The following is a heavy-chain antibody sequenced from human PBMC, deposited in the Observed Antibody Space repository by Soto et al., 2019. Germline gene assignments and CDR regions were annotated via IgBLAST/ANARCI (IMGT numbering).Heavy chain of an antibody. CDR3: AKEPSSGWYYFDY. J-gene: IGHJ4*02. V-gene: IGHV3-23*01. D-gene: IGHD6-19*01. CDR2: ISGSGGST. CDR1: GFNFSSYA. Sequence: GGSKRLSCAAAGFNFSSYARSWVRQEPGKGLEWVSAISGSGGSTYYADSVKGRFTISRDNSKNTLYLQMNSLRAEDTAVYYCAKEPSSGWYYFDYWGQGTLVTVSS.